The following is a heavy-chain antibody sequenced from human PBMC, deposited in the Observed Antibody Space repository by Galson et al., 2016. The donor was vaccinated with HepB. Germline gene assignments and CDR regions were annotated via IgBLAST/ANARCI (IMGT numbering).Heavy chain of an antibody. CDR1: GFTVTRNC. CDR2: IYSEGTT. Sequence: SLRLSCAASGFTVTRNCMRWFRQAPGKGLEWVSLIYSEGTTDYADSVKGRFTISRDSSKNPLFLQMNRLRVEDTAVYYCGRDVGPWDRGTLVTVSS. CDR3: GRDVGP. J-gene: IGHJ5*02. V-gene: IGHV3-53*01.